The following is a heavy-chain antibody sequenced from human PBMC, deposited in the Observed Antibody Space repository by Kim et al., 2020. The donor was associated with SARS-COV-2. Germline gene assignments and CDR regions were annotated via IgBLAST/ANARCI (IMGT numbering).Heavy chain of an antibody. CDR2: MNPNRGNP. CDR3: ARGRPSYYDFWSGHYYYGMDV. J-gene: IGHJ6*02. D-gene: IGHD3-3*01. CDR1: GYTFTSYD. V-gene: IGHV1-8*01. Sequence: ASVKVSCKASGYTFTSYDINWVRQATGQGLEWMGWMNPNRGNPGYAQKFQGRVTMTRNTPISTAYMELSSLRSEDTAVYYCARGRPSYYDFWSGHYYYGMDVWGQGTTVTVSS.